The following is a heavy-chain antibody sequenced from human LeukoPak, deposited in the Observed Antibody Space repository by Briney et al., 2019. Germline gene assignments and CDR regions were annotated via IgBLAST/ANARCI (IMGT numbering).Heavy chain of an antibody. Sequence: GSLRLSCAASGFTFSSYSMNWVRQAPGKGLEWVSSISSSSSYIYYADSVKGRFTISRDNAKNSLYLQMNSLRAEDTAVYYCARWGPPYYYYMDVWGKGTTVTVSS. V-gene: IGHV3-21*01. J-gene: IGHJ6*03. CDR3: ARWGPPYYYYMDV. D-gene: IGHD7-27*01. CDR1: GFTFSSYS. CDR2: ISSSSSYI.